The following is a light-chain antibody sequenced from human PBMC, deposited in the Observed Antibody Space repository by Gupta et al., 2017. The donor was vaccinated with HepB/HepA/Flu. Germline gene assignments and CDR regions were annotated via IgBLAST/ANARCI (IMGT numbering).Light chain of an antibody. V-gene: IGKV3-11*01. J-gene: IGKJ1*01. CDR2: DAS. CDR1: QSVRSY. Sequence: EIVLTQSPATLSLSPGERATLSCTASQSVRSYLAWYQQKPGQAPSLLIYDASERAAGIPARFSGSGSGTDFSLTISSLEPEDFAIYYCRQRSTWPWTFGQGTKVEVK. CDR3: RQRSTWPWT.